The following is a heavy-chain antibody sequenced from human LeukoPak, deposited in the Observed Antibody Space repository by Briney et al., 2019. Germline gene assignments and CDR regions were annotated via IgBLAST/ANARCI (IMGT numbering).Heavy chain of an antibody. CDR3: AKGGSGWTLFDY. CDR2: ISGSGGST. Sequence: PGGSLRLSCAASGFTFSSYAMSWARQAPGKGLEWVSAISGSGGSTYYADSVKGRFTISRDNSKNTLYLQMNSLRAEDTAVYYCAKGGSGWTLFDYWGQGTLSPSPQ. D-gene: IGHD3-3*01. J-gene: IGHJ4*02. V-gene: IGHV3-23*01. CDR1: GFTFSSYA.